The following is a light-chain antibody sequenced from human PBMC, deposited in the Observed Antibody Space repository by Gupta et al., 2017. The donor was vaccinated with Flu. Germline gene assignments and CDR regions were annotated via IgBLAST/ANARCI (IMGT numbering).Light chain of an antibody. CDR1: QDIEDD. CDR3: LQHDNFPLDT. CDR2: EEAT. V-gene: IGKV5-2*01. J-gene: IGKJ2*01. Sequence: ETTLTQSPALMSATPGDKVNISCKDRQDIEDDMNWYQQTPGEAAIFIVQEEATSLVPGIPPRFSGSGYGTDFTLTINNRESEDAAYCFCLQHDNFPLDTFGQGTKMEIK.